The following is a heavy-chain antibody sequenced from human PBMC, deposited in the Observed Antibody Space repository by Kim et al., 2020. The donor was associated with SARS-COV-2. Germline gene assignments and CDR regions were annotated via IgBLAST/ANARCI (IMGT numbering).Heavy chain of an antibody. CDR2: ISYSGST. V-gene: IGHV4-59*08. J-gene: IGHJ6*03. CDR1: GGSISSNY. Sequence: ETLSLTCTVSGGSISSNYWSWIRQPPGKGLEWIGDISYSGSTNYNPSLASRVTISVDTSKNQFSLNLSSVTAADTAVYYCAKAPRWLKDYYYYYMDVWGTGTTVTVSS. CDR3: AKAPRWLKDYYYYYMDV. D-gene: IGHD6-19*01.